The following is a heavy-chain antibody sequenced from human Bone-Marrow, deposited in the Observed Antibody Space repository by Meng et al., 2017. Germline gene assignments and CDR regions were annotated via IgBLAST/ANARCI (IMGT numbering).Heavy chain of an antibody. Sequence: VRLGESWGGVVQPGRSPRLSCAASGFTFSSYAMHWVRQAPGKGLEWVAVISYDGSNKYYADSVKGRFTISRDNSKNTLYLQMNSLRAEDTAVYYCARYPLKDSSSWDVLDYWGQGTLVTVSS. CDR3: ARYPLKDSSSWDVLDY. J-gene: IGHJ4*02. CDR1: GFTFSSYA. V-gene: IGHV3-30*04. D-gene: IGHD6-13*01. CDR2: ISYDGSNK.